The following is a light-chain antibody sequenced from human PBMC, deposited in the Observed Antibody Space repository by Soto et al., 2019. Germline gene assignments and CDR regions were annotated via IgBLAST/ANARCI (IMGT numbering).Light chain of an antibody. CDR1: SSNIGRNT. Sequence: QSVLTQPPSASGTPGQRVTISCSGSSSNIGRNTANWYQQLPGTAPKLLIYNNNQRPSGVPDRFPGSKSGTSASLAISGLQSDHEADYYCSSYTSISTLVFGSGTKVTVL. CDR3: SSYTSISTLV. V-gene: IGLV1-44*01. J-gene: IGLJ1*01. CDR2: NNN.